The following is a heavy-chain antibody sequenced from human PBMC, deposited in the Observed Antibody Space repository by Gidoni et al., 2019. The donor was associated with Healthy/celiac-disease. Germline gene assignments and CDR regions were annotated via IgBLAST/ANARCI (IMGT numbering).Heavy chain of an antibody. D-gene: IGHD3-16*01. V-gene: IGHV4-39*01. CDR2: IYYSGST. Sequence: QLQLQESGPGLVKPSETLALTCTVSGGSIRSSSYYWGWIRQPPGKGLEWIGSIYYSGSTYYNPSLKSRVTISVDTSKNQFSLKLSSVTAADTAVYYCARQIGGVAETDPFDPWGQGTLVTVSS. J-gene: IGHJ5*02. CDR3: ARQIGGVAETDPFDP. CDR1: GGSIRSSSYY.